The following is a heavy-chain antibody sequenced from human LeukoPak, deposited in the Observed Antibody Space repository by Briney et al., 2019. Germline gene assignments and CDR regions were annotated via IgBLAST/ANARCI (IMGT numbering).Heavy chain of an antibody. V-gene: IGHV1-18*01. CDR3: ARDVAYYDFWSGQGSPLDY. D-gene: IGHD3-3*01. Sequence: ASVKVSCKASDYTFTSYGISWVRQAPGQGLEWMGWISAYNGNTNYAQKLQGRVTMTTDTSTSTAYMELRSLRSDDTAVYYCARDVAYYDFWSGQGSPLDYWGQGTLVTVSS. J-gene: IGHJ4*02. CDR2: ISAYNGNT. CDR1: DYTFTSYG.